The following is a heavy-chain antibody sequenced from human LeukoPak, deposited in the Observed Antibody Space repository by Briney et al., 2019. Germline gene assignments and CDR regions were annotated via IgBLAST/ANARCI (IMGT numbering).Heavy chain of an antibody. CDR3: GRDSPTRGGGFDP. J-gene: IGHJ5*02. CDR2: IWYDGSNK. CDR1: GFTFSSYG. V-gene: IGHV3-33*01. D-gene: IGHD1-26*01. Sequence: PGRSLRLSCAASGFTFSSYGMHWVRQAPGKGLEWVAVIWYDGSNKYYADSVKGRFTISRDNSKNTLYLQMNSLRAEDTAVYYFGRDSPTRGGGFDPWGQGTLVTVSS.